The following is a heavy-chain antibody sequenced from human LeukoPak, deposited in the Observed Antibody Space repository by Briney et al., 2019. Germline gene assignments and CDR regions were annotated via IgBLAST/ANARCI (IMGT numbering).Heavy chain of an antibody. CDR3: ARQSGEVAINVDY. J-gene: IGHJ4*02. CDR1: GGSISSNSYY. Sequence: PSETLSLTCAVSGGSISSNSYYWGWIRQPPGKGLEWIGSIYYSGSTYYNPSLKSRVTISVDTSKNQFSLKLSSVTAADTAVYYCARQSGEVAINVDYWGQGTLVTVSS. D-gene: IGHD3-10*01. V-gene: IGHV4-39*01. CDR2: IYYSGST.